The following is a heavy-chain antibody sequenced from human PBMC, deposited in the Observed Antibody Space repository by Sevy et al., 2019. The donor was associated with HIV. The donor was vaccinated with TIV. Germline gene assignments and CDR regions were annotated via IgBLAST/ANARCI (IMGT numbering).Heavy chain of an antibody. V-gene: IGHV3-11*06. CDR2: ISGSSSYT. D-gene: IGHD2-2*01. CDR1: GFTFSDYY. CDR3: ARVGCSISSCPKGDAFDI. J-gene: IGHJ3*02. Sequence: GGSLRLSCAASGFTFSDYYINWIRQAPGKGLEWVSYISGSSSYTNYADSLKDRFTISRDNAKNSLYLQMNSLRAEDTAVYYCARVGCSISSCPKGDAFDIWGQGTMVTVSS.